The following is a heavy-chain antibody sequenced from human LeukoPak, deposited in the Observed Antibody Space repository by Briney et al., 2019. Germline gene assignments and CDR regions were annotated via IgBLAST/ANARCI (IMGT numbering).Heavy chain of an antibody. J-gene: IGHJ4*02. V-gene: IGHV3-53*01. D-gene: IGHD3-22*01. CDR2: IYSGGST. CDR3: ARSISHYYDSSGYDY. Sequence: PGGPPRLSCAASGFTFSSYAMSWVRQAPGKGLEWVSVIYSGGSTYYADSVKGRFTISRDNSKNTLYLQMNSLRAEDTAVYYCARSISHYYDSSGYDYWGQGTLVTVSS. CDR1: GFTFSSYA.